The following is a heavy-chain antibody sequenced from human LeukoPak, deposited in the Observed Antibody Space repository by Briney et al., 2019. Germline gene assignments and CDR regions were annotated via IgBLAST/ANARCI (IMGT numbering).Heavy chain of an antibody. CDR2: ISSSGGTM. CDR3: ARIPHPDYADAQ. D-gene: IGHD4-17*01. J-gene: IGHJ4*02. Sequence: GSLRLSCEASGFTVSSFEINWVRQAPGKGLGWVSYISSSGGTMDYADSVKGRFTVSRDNGKKLVHLQLNSLRAEDTAVYFCARIPHPDYADAQWGQGTLVIVSS. CDR1: GFTVSSFE. V-gene: IGHV3-48*03.